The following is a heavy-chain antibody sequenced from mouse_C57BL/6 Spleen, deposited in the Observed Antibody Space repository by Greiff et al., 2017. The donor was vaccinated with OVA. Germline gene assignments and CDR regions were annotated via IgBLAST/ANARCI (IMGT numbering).Heavy chain of an antibody. CDR1: GYTFTSYW. V-gene: IGHV1-64*01. Sequence: QVQLQQPGAELVKPGASVKLSCKASGYTFTSYWMHWVKQRPGQGLEWIGMIHPNSGSTNYNEKFKSKATLTVDKSSSTAYMQLSSLTSEDSAVYYCAAYDYDGFLDYWGQGTSVTVSS. CDR2: IHPNSGST. D-gene: IGHD2-4*01. J-gene: IGHJ4*01. CDR3: AAYDYDGFLDY.